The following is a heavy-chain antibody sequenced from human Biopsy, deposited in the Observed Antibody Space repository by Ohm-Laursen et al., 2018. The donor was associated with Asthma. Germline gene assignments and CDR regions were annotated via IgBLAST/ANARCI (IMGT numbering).Heavy chain of an antibody. CDR1: GYNFISFA. D-gene: IGHD3-9*01. CDR3: ARTYYDFLTGQVKDVFGV. J-gene: IGHJ3*01. Sequence: ASVKISCKASGYNFISFAIHWVRQAPGQRLEWMGWVNTGNGDTKYSQKFQGRVTITRDTSASTAYMELRSLRSEDTATYYCARTYYDFLTGQVKDVFGVWGQGTMVTVSP. CDR2: VNTGNGDT. V-gene: IGHV1-3*04.